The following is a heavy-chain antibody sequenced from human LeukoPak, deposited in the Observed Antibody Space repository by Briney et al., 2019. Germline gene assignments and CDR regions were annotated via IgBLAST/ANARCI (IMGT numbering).Heavy chain of an antibody. J-gene: IGHJ6*03. CDR2: IYYSGST. Sequence: SETLSLTCTVSGGSISSYYWSWIRQPPGKGLEWIAYIYYSGSTNYNPSLKSRVTISVDTSKNQFSLKLSSVTAADTAVYYCAGGYSYGSTYYYMDVWGKGTTVTISS. CDR1: GGSISSYY. V-gene: IGHV4-59*01. CDR3: AGGYSYGSTYYYMDV. D-gene: IGHD5-18*01.